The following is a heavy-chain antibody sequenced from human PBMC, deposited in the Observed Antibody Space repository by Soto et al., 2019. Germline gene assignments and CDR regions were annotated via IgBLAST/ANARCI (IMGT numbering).Heavy chain of an antibody. CDR3: ARVHAAIADYNYTDV. V-gene: IGHV1-18*01. Sequence: GAAVKLSCKASGYTFTGYGISWVRQASGQGLEWMGWISAYNGNTNYAQKLQDRVTMTTDTSTSTAYMELRSLRSDDTAVYYCARVHAAIADYNYTDVCRKGTPV. J-gene: IGHJ6*03. CDR2: ISAYNGNT. D-gene: IGHD2-2*02. CDR1: GYTFTGYG.